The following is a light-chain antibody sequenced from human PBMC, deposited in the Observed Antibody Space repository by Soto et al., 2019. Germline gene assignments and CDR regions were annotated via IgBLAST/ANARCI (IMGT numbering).Light chain of an antibody. J-gene: IGKJ1*01. V-gene: IGKV3-20*01. CDR1: QSVSSNH. Sequence: EIVLTQSPGSLSLSPRERATLSCRASQSVSSNHLAWYQQKPGQAPRLLIYGASRRATGIPDRFSGSGSGTEFTLTISRLEPEDFAVYYCQDFASPQWTFGQGTKVDIK. CDR2: GAS. CDR3: QDFASPQWT.